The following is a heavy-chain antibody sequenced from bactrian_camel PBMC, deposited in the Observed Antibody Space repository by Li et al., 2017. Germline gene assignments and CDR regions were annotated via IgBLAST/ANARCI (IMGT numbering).Heavy chain of an antibody. D-gene: IGHD6*01. CDR2: MDSDGTT. V-gene: IGHV3S53*01. CDR3: ASTALCSIWYLRYEYAY. Sequence: QVQLVESGGGSVQAGESLRLSCVVSNIGRAPYCLGWFRQGPGKQREAVAGMDSDGTTTYADSVKGRFTISKDNTENTLYLQMNSLKPEDTAMYFCASTALCSIWYLRYEYAYWGQGTQVTVS. J-gene: IGHJ4*01. CDR1: NIGRAPYC.